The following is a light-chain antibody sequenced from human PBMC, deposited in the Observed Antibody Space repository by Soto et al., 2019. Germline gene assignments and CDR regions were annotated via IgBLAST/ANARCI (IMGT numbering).Light chain of an antibody. CDR3: SSSTSSSTYL. CDR1: SSDVGAYNS. CDR2: SVS. Sequence: QSALTQPASVSGSPGQSITISCTGTSSDVGAYNSVSWYQHHPDKAPKLIIYSVSYRSSGVSDRFSGSKSDNTASLTISGLHTEDEADYYCSSSTSSSTYLFGTGTKLTVL. J-gene: IGLJ1*01. V-gene: IGLV2-14*01.